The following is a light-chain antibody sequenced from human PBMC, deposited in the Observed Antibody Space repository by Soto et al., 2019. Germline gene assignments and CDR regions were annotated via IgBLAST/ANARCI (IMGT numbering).Light chain of an antibody. CDR2: AAS. CDR3: QQYNNYSKT. CDR1: QGIRND. Sequence: AIQMTQSPSSLSASVGDRVTITCRASQGIRNDLGWYQQKPGKAPKVLIFAASSLQSGVPSRFSGSGSGTDFTLTISSLEPEDFATYYCQQYNNYSKTFGQGTKVEIK. J-gene: IGKJ1*01. V-gene: IGKV1-6*01.